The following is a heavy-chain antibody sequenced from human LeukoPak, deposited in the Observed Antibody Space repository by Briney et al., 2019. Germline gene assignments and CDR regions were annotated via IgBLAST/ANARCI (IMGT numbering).Heavy chain of an antibody. Sequence: GGSLRLSCAASGFSFSVSGMNWVRQAPGKGLEWVAYISSSSTNINYADSVRGRFTISRDNARYSLYLHMDSLRVEDMAVYYCARGGAARPDYWGQGTLVTVSS. J-gene: IGHJ4*02. CDR1: GFSFSVSG. CDR2: ISSSSTNI. CDR3: ARGGAARPDY. V-gene: IGHV3-21*01. D-gene: IGHD6-6*01.